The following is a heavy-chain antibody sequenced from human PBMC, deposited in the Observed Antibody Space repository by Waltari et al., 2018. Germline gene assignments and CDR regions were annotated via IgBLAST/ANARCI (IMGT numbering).Heavy chain of an antibody. CDR3: ASQSWNYVGWFDP. CDR1: GFPVSSNY. CDR2: LYSGGGT. Sequence: EVQLVESGGGLIQPGGSLRLSCAASGFPVSSNYMSWVRQAPGKGLEWVSVLYSGGGTYYADSVKGRFTISRDNSKNTLYLQMNSLRAEDTAVYYCASQSWNYVGWFDPWGQGTLVTVSS. J-gene: IGHJ5*02. D-gene: IGHD1-7*01. V-gene: IGHV3-53*01.